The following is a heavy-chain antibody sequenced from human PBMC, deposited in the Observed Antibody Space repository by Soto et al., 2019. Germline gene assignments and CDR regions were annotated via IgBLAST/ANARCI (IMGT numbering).Heavy chain of an antibody. J-gene: IGHJ6*03. V-gene: IGHV3-74*01. CDR2: INSEGSST. D-gene: IGHD3-9*01. CDR3: ARDVMDYDILTGYWDHRPWVRSYYMDV. CDR1: GFTFSSHW. Sequence: GGTLRLSCADSGFTFSSHWMHWVRQAPGKGLVWVSRINSEGSSTSYADSVKGRFTISRDNAKNTLYLQMNSLRAEDTAVYYCARDVMDYDILTGYWDHRPWVRSYYMDVWGKGTTVTVSS.